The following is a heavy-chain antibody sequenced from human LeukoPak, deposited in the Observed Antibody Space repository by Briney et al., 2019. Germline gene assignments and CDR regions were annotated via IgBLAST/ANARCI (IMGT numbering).Heavy chain of an antibody. CDR2: IYYSGGT. CDR1: GGSISSSSYY. V-gene: IGHV4-39*01. CDR3: ARRVYRGRYCSGGSCYSEPGRPNWFDP. Sequence: SETLSLTCTVSGGSISSSSYYWGWIRQPPGKGLEWIGSIYYSGGTYYNPSLKSRVTISVDTSKNQFSLKLSSVTAADTAVYYCARRVYRGRYCSGGSCYSEPGRPNWFDPWGQGTLVTVSS. J-gene: IGHJ5*02. D-gene: IGHD2-15*01.